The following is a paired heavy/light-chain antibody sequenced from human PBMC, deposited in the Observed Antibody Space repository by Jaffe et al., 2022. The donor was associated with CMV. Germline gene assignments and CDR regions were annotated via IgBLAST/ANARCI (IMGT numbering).Light chain of an antibody. CDR1: QGISNY. Sequence: DIQMTQSPSSLSASVGDRVTITCRASQGISNYLAWYQQKPGKVPKLLIYAASTLQSGVPSRFSGSGSGTDFTLTISSLQPEDVATYYCQKYNSFPFTFGPGTKVDIK. V-gene: IGKV1-27*01. CDR2: AAS. J-gene: IGKJ3*01. CDR3: QKYNSFPFT.
Heavy chain of an antibody. J-gene: IGHJ3*02. CDR1: GYSFTSYW. CDR3: ARQLKVQWLASNYAFDI. D-gene: IGHD6-19*01. Sequence: EVQLVQSGAEVKKPGESLRISCKGSGYSFTSYWITWVRQMPGKGLEWMGRIDPSDSYTNYSPSFQGHVTISADKSISTAYLQWSSLKASDSAMYYCARQLKVQWLASNYAFDIWGQGTMVTVSS. CDR2: IDPSDSYT. V-gene: IGHV5-10-1*03.